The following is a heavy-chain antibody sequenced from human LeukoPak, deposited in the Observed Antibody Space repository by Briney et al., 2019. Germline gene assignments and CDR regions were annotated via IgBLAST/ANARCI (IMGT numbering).Heavy chain of an antibody. CDR3: ARLARGYPDY. J-gene: IGHJ4*02. CDR2: IKHDGSET. V-gene: IGHV3-7*05. CDR1: GFTFSSYW. Sequence: GGSLRLSCAASGFTFSSYWINWVRQAPGKGLEWVANIKHDGSETYYVDSVKGRFTISRDNAKNSPYLQMNSLRAEDTAVYYCARLARGYPDYWGQGTLVTVSS. D-gene: IGHD5-12*01.